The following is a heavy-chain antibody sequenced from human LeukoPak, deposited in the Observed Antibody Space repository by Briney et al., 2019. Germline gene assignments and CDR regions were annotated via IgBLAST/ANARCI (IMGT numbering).Heavy chain of an antibody. CDR2: IRDGGSTT. Sequence: GGSLRLSCAASGFTFSSYWMHWVRQAPGKGLVWVSRIRDGGSTTTYADSVKGRFTISRDNAKNTLYLQMNGLRAEDTAVYYCSRSAYYDGSGNYYDYWGQGTLVTVSS. CDR1: GFTFSSYW. V-gene: IGHV3-74*01. CDR3: SRSAYYDGSGNYYDY. J-gene: IGHJ4*02. D-gene: IGHD3-22*01.